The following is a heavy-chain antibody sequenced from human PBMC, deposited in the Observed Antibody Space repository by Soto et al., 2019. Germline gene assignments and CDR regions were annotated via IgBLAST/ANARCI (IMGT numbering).Heavy chain of an antibody. CDR3: ATANEDYVWGSYRSPLDY. D-gene: IGHD3-16*02. CDR1: GGSFSCYY. CDR2: INHSGST. V-gene: IGHV4-34*01. Sequence: PSETLSLTCAVYGGSFSCYYWSWIRQPPGKGLEWIGEINHSGSTNYNPSLKSRVTISVDTSKNQFSLKLSSVTAADTAVYYCATANEDYVWGSYRSPLDYWGQGTLVTVSS. J-gene: IGHJ4*02.